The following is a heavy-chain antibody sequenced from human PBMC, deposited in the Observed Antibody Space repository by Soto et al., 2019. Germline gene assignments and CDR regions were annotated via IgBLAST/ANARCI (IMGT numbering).Heavy chain of an antibody. CDR1: GGSIRSSSYH. V-gene: IGHV4-39*01. D-gene: IGHD3-16*01. CDR3: ARHNGPLYVGYYYDMDV. CDR2: IYYSGYT. J-gene: IGHJ6*02. Sequence: SGTLSLTCTVSGGSIRSSSYHRGWVRQPPGEGREWIGSIYYSGYTYYNPSLKGRVTISVDTSKNQFSLKLSSVTAADTAVYYCARHNGPLYVGYYYDMDVWGQGTTVTVSS.